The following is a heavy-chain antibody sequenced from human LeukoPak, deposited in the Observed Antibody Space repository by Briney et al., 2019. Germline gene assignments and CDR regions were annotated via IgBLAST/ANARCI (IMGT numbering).Heavy chain of an antibody. J-gene: IGHJ6*02. V-gene: IGHV3-48*03. CDR3: ARDRPLHYYGMDV. D-gene: IGHD1-14*01. CDR1: GFTFSSYE. CDR2: ISRSGSST. Sequence: GGSLRLSCAASGFTFSSYEMNWVRQAPGKGLEWISYISRSGSSTYYADSVKGRFTISRDNSKNTLYLQMNSLRAEDTAVYYCARDRPLHYYGMDVWGQGTTVTVSS.